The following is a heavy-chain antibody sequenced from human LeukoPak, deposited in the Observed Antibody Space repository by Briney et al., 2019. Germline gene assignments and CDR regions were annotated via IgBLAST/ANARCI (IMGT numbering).Heavy chain of an antibody. CDR3: ARTYFGELDY. V-gene: IGHV5-10-1*01. J-gene: IGHJ4*02. D-gene: IGHD3-10*01. CDR2: IDPSDSYT. Sequence: PGESLKISCKGSGYSFTSYWISWVRPMPGKGREWMGRIDPSDSYTNYSPSFQGHVTISADKSISTAYLQWSSLKASDTAMYYCARTYFGELDYWGQGTLVTVSS. CDR1: GYSFTSYW.